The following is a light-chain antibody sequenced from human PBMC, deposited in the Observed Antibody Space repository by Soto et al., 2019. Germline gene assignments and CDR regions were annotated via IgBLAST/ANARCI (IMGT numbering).Light chain of an antibody. V-gene: IGKV3-15*01. CDR1: QSVGSN. Sequence: EIVMTQSPATLSVSPGERATLSCRASQSVGSNLAWYQLKPGQAPRLLIYGASKRATGFPARFSGSGSGTDFTLTISSLQSEDFAVYYCQQYNNWPWTFGQGTKVDIK. CDR3: QQYNNWPWT. CDR2: GAS. J-gene: IGKJ1*01.